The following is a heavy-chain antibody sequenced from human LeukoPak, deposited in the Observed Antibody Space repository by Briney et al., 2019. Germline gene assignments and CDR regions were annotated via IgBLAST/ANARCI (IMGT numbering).Heavy chain of an antibody. Sequence: SETLSLTCTVSGGSISSYFWSWIRQPPGKGLEWIGYLYYSGRTKYNPSLKSRVTISVDTSKNQFSLKLSSVTAADTAVYYCARLEGSTIFGVVHYMDVWGKGTTVTVSS. CDR1: GGSISSYF. V-gene: IGHV4-59*08. D-gene: IGHD3-3*01. J-gene: IGHJ6*03. CDR2: LYYSGRT. CDR3: ARLEGSTIFGVVHYMDV.